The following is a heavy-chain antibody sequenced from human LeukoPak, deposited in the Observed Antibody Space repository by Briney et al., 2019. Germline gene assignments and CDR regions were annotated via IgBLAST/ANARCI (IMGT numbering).Heavy chain of an antibody. CDR2: IYHSGST. CDR1: GGSISSSNW. V-gene: IGHV4-4*02. Sequence: SETLSLTCAVSGGSISSSNWWSWVRQPPGKGLEWIGEIYHSGSTNYNPSLKSRVTISVDKSKNQFSLKLSSVTAADTAVYYCASDYYGSGDFDYWGQGTLVTVSS. J-gene: IGHJ4*02. CDR3: ASDYYGSGDFDY. D-gene: IGHD3-10*01.